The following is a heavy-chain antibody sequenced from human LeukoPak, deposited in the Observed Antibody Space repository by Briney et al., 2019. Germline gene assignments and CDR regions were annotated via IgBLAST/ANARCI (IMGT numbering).Heavy chain of an antibody. V-gene: IGHV4-38-2*01. J-gene: IGHJ4*02. CDR2: IYYSGST. D-gene: IGHD6-13*01. Sequence: PGGSLRLSCAASGFTFSDYYMSWIRQPPGKGLEWIGSIYYSGSTYYNPSLKSRVTISVDTSKNQFSLKLSSVTAADTAVYYCARGRGIAAAGIQYYFDYWGQGTLVTVSS. CDR3: ARGRGIAAAGIQYYFDY. CDR1: GFTFSDYY.